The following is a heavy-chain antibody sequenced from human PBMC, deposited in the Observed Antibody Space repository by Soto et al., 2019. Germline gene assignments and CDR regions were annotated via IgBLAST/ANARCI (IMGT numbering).Heavy chain of an antibody. CDR2: IYPSDSDI. J-gene: IGHJ4*02. Sequence: ESLKISCKTSGYTFTTYWIGWVRQRPGAGLEWMGIIYPSDSDIRYSPSLQGHVTFSVDKSLETAYLEWSSLKASDTAVYYCARRAGVMVPFDYWGQGTLVTVSS. CDR3: ARRAGVMVPFDY. V-gene: IGHV5-51*01. D-gene: IGHD3-16*01. CDR1: GYTFTTYW.